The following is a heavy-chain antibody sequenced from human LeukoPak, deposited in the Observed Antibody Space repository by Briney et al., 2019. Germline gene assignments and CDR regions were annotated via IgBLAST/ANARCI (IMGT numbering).Heavy chain of an antibody. CDR2: IIPIFGTA. CDR3: AGDNGWLQLDY. Sequence: SVKVSCKASGGTFSSYAISWVRQAPGQGLEWMGRIIPIFGTANYAQKFQGRVTMTRDTSTSTVYMELSSLRSEDTAVYYCAGDNGWLQLDYWGQGTLVTVSS. J-gene: IGHJ4*02. CDR1: GGTFSSYA. V-gene: IGHV1-69*05. D-gene: IGHD5-24*01.